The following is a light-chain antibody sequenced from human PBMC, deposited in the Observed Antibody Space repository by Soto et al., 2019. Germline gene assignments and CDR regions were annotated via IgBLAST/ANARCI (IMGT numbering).Light chain of an antibody. V-gene: IGKV1-39*01. Sequence: DIKMTQSPSSLSASVGDAVTITCRASQNIINYLNWYQQKPGKAPQLMIYVASRLESGVPSRFSGSGSGTDFTLTISSLQPEDFATYYCQQSYNAPITLGQGTRLEIK. CDR1: QNIINY. CDR3: QQSYNAPIT. CDR2: VAS. J-gene: IGKJ5*01.